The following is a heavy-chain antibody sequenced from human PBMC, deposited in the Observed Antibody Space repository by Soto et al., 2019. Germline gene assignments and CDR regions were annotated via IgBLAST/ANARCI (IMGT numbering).Heavy chain of an antibody. Sequence: PVKVSCKASGGTFSSYAISCVRQAPEQGLEWMGGIIPIFGTANYAQKFQGRVTITADESTSTAYMELSSLRSEDTAVYYCARVSPWNEAKAPGYWGQGPLLTVSS. CDR1: GGTFSSYA. D-gene: IGHD1-1*01. J-gene: IGHJ4*02. V-gene: IGHV1-69*13. CDR2: IIPIFGTA. CDR3: ARVSPWNEAKAPGY.